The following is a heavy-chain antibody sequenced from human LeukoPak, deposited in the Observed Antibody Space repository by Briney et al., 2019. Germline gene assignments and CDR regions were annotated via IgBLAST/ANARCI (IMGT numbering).Heavy chain of an antibody. V-gene: IGHV1-69*13. CDR2: IIPIFGTA. J-gene: IGHJ6*03. CDR3: ARMPYDFWSGYGNSYYYYYMDV. D-gene: IGHD3-3*01. Sequence: SVKVSCKASGGTFSSYAISWVRQAPGQGLELMGGIIPIFGTANYAQKFQGRVTITADESTSTAYMELSSLRSEDTAVYYCARMPYDFWSGYGNSYYYYYMDVWGKGTTVTVSS. CDR1: GGTFSSYA.